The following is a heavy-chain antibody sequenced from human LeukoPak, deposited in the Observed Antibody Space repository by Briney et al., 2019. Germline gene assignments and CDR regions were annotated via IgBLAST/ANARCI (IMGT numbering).Heavy chain of an antibody. V-gene: IGHV3-53*01. CDR2: IYSGGST. D-gene: IGHD1-7*01. J-gene: IGHJ6*03. CDR3: ARDQELQSGWGYYYYYMDV. Sequence: GSLRLSCAASGFTVSSNYMSWVRQAPGKGLEWVSIIYSGGSTFYADSVKGRFTISRDNSKNTLYLQMNSLRAEDTAVYYCARDQELQSGWGYYYYYMDVWGKGTTVTVSS. CDR1: GFTVSSNY.